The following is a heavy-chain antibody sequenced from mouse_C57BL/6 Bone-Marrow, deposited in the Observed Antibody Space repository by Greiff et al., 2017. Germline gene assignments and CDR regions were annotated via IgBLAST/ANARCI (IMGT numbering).Heavy chain of an antibody. J-gene: IGHJ2*01. CDR2: ISPRSGNT. CDR1: GYTFTSYG. V-gene: IGHV1-81*01. Sequence: VQLQQSGAELARPGASVKLSCKASGYTFTSYGISWVKQRTGQGLEWIGEISPRSGNTYYNEKFKGKATLTADKSYSTAYMELRSLTSEDSAVYFCARWGNWCFDYWGQGTTLTVSS. D-gene: IGHD4-1*01. CDR3: ARWGNWCFDY.